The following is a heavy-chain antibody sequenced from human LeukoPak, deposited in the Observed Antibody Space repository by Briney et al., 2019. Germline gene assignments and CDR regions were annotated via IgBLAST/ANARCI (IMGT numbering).Heavy chain of an antibody. CDR1: GLTFSTYA. J-gene: IGHJ3*02. CDR2: ISASGGST. Sequence: GGSLRLSCAASGLTFSTYAMTWVRQAPGKGLEWVSAISASGGSTYYADSVKGRFTISRDNSKNTMYLQMSSLRAADTAVYYCAKVGISALDAFDIWGQGTVVTVSS. V-gene: IGHV3-23*01. D-gene: IGHD7-27*01. CDR3: AKVGISALDAFDI.